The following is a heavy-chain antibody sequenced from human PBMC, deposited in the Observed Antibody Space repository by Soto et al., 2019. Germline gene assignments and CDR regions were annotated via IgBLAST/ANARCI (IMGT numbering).Heavy chain of an antibody. CDR2: ISGSGTGT. J-gene: IGHJ4*02. D-gene: IGHD6-19*01. CDR3: AKRGRGAVAFDY. V-gene: IGHV3-23*01. Sequence: EVQLLESGGGLVQPGGSLRLSCAASGFTFSSYAMSWVRQAQGKGLEWVSTISGSGTGTYYAYSVTRRFTISRDNSKNTLSLQMNSLRAEDTAVYYCAKRGRGAVAFDYWGQGTRVTVSS. CDR1: GFTFSSYA.